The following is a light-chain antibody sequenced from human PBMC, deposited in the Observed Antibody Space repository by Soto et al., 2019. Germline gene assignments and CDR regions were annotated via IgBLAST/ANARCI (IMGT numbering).Light chain of an antibody. V-gene: IGKV1-39*01. J-gene: IGKJ1*01. Sequence: DIQMIQFPSSLAASVGDRVTSTCRTTLSITRFLNWYQQKPGKAPKLLISVASSLESGVPSRFSGSGFGTEFTLTISSLQPEDFATYYCQQSHTTPWTFGHGTKVDIK. CDR3: QQSHTTPWT. CDR2: VAS. CDR1: LSITRF.